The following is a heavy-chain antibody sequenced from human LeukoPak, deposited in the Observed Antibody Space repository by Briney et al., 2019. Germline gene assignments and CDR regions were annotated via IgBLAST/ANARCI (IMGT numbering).Heavy chain of an antibody. CDR1: GFTFSDYY. V-gene: IGHV3-11*01. CDR3: ARYHCSSTSCYTGEYGMDV. D-gene: IGHD2-2*02. J-gene: IGHJ6*02. CDR2: ISSSGSTI. Sequence: GGSLRLSCAASGFTFSDYYISWIRQAPGKGLEWVSYISSSGSTIYYADSVKGRFTISRDNAKNSLYLQMNSLRAEDTAVYYCARYHCSSTSCYTGEYGMDVWGQGTTVTVSS.